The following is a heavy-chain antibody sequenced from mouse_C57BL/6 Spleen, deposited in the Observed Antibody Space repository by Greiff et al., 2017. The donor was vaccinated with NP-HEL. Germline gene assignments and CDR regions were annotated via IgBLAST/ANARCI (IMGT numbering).Heavy chain of an antibody. CDR2: ISYDGSN. CDR1: GYSITSGYY. V-gene: IGHV3-6*01. CDR3: ARDLPHSNFFDY. Sequence: DVQLQESGPGLVKPSQSLSLTCSVTGYSITSGYYWNWIRQFPGNKLEWMGYISYDGSNNYNPSLKNRISITRDTSKNQFFLKLNSVTTEDTATYYCARDLPHSNFFDYWGQGTTLTVSS. D-gene: IGHD2-5*01. J-gene: IGHJ2*01.